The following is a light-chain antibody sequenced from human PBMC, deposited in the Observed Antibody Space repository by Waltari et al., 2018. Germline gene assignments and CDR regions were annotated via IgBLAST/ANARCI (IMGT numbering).Light chain of an antibody. Sequence: QSALTQPASVSGSPGQSITISCTGTSTDVGSSNSVSWYQDLPGQAPKVIIYDVSDRPSGVSARSSGSKSGNTASLTISGLQAEDEANYYCTSQSTNNVVLFGGGTKVTVL. J-gene: IGLJ3*02. CDR3: TSQSTNNVVL. CDR1: STDVGSSNS. V-gene: IGLV2-14*03. CDR2: DVS.